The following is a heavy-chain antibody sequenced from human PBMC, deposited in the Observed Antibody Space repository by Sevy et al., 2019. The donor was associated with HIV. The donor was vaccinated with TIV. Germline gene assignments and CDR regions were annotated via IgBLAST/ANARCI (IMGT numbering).Heavy chain of an antibody. CDR2: IKQDGSVK. CDR3: VRDIAADGSF. V-gene: IGHV3-7*01. Sequence: GGSLRLSCVASGFTLNSYWMSWVRQAPGKGLEWVANIKQDGSVKYYVNSVKGRFTISRDNARNLLYLQMNSLRVEDTALYYCVRDIAADGSFWGQGTLVTVSS. CDR1: GFTLNSYW. J-gene: IGHJ4*02. D-gene: IGHD6-13*01.